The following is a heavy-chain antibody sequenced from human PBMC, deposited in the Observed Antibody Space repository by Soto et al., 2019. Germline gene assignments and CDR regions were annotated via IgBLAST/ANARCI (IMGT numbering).Heavy chain of an antibody. V-gene: IGHV1-2*02. D-gene: IGHD5-12*01. CDR3: ARGGYSGYDYSPYYFDY. CDR1: GYTFTGYY. CDR2: INPNSGGT. J-gene: IGHJ4*02. Sequence: ASVKVSCKASGYTFTGYYMHWVRQAPGQGLEWMGWINPNSGGTNYAQKFQGRVTMTRDTSISTAYMELSRLRSDDTAVYYCARGGYSGYDYSPYYFDYWGQGTLVTVSS.